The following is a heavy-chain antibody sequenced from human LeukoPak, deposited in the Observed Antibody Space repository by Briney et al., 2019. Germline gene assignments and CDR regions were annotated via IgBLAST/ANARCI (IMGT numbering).Heavy chain of an antibody. D-gene: IGHD3-22*01. CDR1: GFTFSNYG. J-gene: IGHJ4*02. Sequence: GGSLRLSCAASGFTFSNYGMHWVRQAPGKGLEWVALIWYDGSKEYYADSVKGRFTISRDNGKNTLYLQMNSLRAEDTAVYYCARGSTYYDSSGQVPFDYWGQGTLVTVSS. V-gene: IGHV3-33*01. CDR2: IWYDGSKE. CDR3: ARGSTYYDSSGQVPFDY.